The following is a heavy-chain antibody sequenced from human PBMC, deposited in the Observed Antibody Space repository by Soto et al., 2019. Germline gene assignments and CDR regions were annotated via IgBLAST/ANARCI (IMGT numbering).Heavy chain of an antibody. J-gene: IGHJ4*02. CDR1: GFTFSSYA. D-gene: IGHD3-3*01. V-gene: IGHV3-23*01. CDR3: ASHYDMWSGYLSPVDY. Sequence: GSLRLSCAASGFTFSSYAMSWVRQAPGKGLEWVSAISGSGSSTYYADSVKGRFTITRDNSKNSLYLEMNSLRAEDTAVYYCASHYDMWSGYLSPVDYWGQGTLVTVSS. CDR2: ISGSGSST.